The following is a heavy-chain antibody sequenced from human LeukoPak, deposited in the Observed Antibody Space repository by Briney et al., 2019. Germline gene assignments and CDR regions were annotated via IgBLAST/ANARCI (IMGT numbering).Heavy chain of an antibody. CDR1: GFTFSSYA. J-gene: IGHJ6*03. CDR2: ISYDGSNK. Sequence: PGRSLRLSCAASGFTFSSYAMHWVRQAPGKGLEWVAVISYDGSNKYYADSVKGRFTISRDNSKNTLYLQMNSLRAEDTAVYYCARDLGAVVPGDYYYMDVWGKGTTVTVSS. D-gene: IGHD2-2*01. CDR3: ARDLGAVVPGDYYYMDV. V-gene: IGHV3-30-3*01.